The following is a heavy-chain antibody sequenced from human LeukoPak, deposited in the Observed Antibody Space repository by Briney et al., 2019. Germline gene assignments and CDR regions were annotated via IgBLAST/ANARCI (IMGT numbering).Heavy chain of an antibody. CDR1: GGSISPYY. J-gene: IGHJ4*02. Sequence: SETLSLTCTVSGGSISPYYWSWIRQTPGKGLECVEYILYSGTTTNYNPSLKSRVTISVDTSKNQFSLKLSSVTAADTAVYYCARVGDWNDLVYWGQGTLVTVSS. CDR3: ARVGDWNDLVY. D-gene: IGHD1-1*01. V-gene: IGHV4-59*01. CDR2: ILYSGTT.